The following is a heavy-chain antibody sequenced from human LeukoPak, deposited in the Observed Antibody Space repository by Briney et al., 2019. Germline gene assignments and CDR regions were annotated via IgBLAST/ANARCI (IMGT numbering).Heavy chain of an antibody. CDR2: ISAYNGNT. D-gene: IGHD5-12*01. J-gene: IGHJ4*02. Sequence: ASVKVSCKASGYPFNNYDINWVRQATGQGLEWMGWISAYNGNTNYAQKLQGRVTMTTDTSTSTAYMELRSLRSDDTAVYYGASVSGYDRLDYWGQGTLVTVSS. V-gene: IGHV1-18*01. CDR1: GYPFNNYD. CDR3: ASVSGYDRLDY.